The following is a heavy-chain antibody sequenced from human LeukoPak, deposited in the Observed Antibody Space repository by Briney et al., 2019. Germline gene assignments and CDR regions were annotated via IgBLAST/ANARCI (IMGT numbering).Heavy chain of an antibody. CDR3: ARPRGYCSSTSCYSDAFDL. V-gene: IGHV1-18*04. Sequence: ASVKVSCKASGYTFTSYYMHWVRQAPGQGLEWMGWISAYNGNTNYALKLQGRVTMTTDTSTSTAYMELRSLRSDDTAVYYCARPRGYCSSTSCYSDAFDLGGQGTMVTVSS. CDR1: GYTFTSYY. D-gene: IGHD2-2*01. CDR2: ISAYNGNT. J-gene: IGHJ3*01.